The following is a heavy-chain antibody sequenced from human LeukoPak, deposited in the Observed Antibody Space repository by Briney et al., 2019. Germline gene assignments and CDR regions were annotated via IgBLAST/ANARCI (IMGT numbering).Heavy chain of an antibody. Sequence: PGGSLRLSCAASGFTFSSYGMHWVRQAPGKGLEWVAVIWFDGSNKYYADSVKGRFTISRDNSKNTLYLQMNSLRAEDTAVYYCAREFTGYGNTDYWGQGTLVTVSS. CDR1: GFTFSSYG. CDR3: AREFTGYGNTDY. J-gene: IGHJ4*02. V-gene: IGHV3-33*01. CDR2: IWFDGSNK. D-gene: IGHD5-12*01.